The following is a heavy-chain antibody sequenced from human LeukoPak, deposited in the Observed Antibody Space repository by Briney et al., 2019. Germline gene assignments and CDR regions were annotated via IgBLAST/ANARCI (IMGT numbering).Heavy chain of an antibody. Sequence: GGSLRLSCSASGFTFSSYAMHWVRQAPGKGLEYVSSIVSDGGTTYYADSVKGRFTISRDNSKNTLYLQMSSLRPEDTALYYCLRDQTGYGDYWGQGTLVTVSS. CDR3: LRDQTGYGDY. J-gene: IGHJ4*02. V-gene: IGHV3-64D*06. D-gene: IGHD5-18*01. CDR2: IVSDGGTT. CDR1: GFTFSSYA.